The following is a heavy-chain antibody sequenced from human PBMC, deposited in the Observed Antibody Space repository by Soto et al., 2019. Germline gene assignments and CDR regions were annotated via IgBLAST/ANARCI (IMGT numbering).Heavy chain of an antibody. CDR3: ALTYYYDSRRNAFDI. V-gene: IGHV4-39*01. CDR1: GDSISSSTYY. Sequence: SETLSLTCTVCGDSISSSTYYWGWIREPPGKGLEWIGIIFYSGSTYYNPSLKSRVTVSVDTSKNQFSLKLSSVTAADTAVYYCALTYYYDSRRNAFDIWGQGTMVT. J-gene: IGHJ3*02. CDR2: IFYSGST. D-gene: IGHD3-22*01.